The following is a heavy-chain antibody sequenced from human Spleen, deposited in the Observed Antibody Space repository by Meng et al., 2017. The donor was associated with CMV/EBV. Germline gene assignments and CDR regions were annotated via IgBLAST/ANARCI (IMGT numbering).Heavy chain of an antibody. CDR2: INCDGSST. CDR1: GFTFSSYW. V-gene: IGHV3-74*01. Sequence: GGSLRLSCAVSGFTFSSYWMHWVRQAPGKGLVWVSRINCDGSSTSYADPGNSRFTIARNNAKNTLFRQMTSLRAEDKAVYYGARALRGFDPWGQGTLVTVSS. CDR3: ARALRGFDP. J-gene: IGHJ5*02.